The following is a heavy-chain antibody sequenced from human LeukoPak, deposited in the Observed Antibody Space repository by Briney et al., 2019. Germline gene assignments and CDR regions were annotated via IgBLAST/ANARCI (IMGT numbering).Heavy chain of an antibody. CDR1: GGSVGSYY. Sequence: SETLSLTCTVSGGSVGSYYWSWIRQPAGKGLEWIGRMFISGSTYYNPSLKNRVAMSVDTSKNQFSLKLSSVTAADTAVYYCARAKNYYYMDVWGKGTTVTVSS. CDR2: MFISGST. V-gene: IGHV4-4*07. CDR3: ARAKNYYYMDV. J-gene: IGHJ6*03.